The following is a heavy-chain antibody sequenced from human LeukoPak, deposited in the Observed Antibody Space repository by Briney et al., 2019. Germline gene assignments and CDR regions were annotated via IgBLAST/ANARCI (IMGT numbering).Heavy chain of an antibody. CDR3: AKDQSYDFWSGYYPGAFDI. CDR1: GFTFSSYG. Sequence: GGSLRLSCAAPGFTFSSYGMHWVRQAPGKGLEWVAFIRYDGSNKYYADSVKGRFTISRDNSKNTLYLQMNSLRAEDTAVYYCAKDQSYDFWSGYYPGAFDIWGQGTMATVSS. CDR2: IRYDGSNK. J-gene: IGHJ3*02. V-gene: IGHV3-30*02. D-gene: IGHD3-3*01.